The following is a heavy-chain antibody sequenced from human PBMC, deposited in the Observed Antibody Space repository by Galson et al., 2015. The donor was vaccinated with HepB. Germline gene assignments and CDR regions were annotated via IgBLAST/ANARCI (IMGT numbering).Heavy chain of an antibody. CDR2: IKSKTDGGTT. Sequence: SLRLSCAASGFTFSNAWMNWVRQAPGKGLEWVGRIKSKTDGGTTDYAATVNGRFTISRDDSKNTLYLQMNSLKTEDTAVYYCTTKFIQLWPSYYYYYGMDVWGQGTTVTVSS. CDR3: TTKFIQLWPSYYYYYGMDV. D-gene: IGHD5-18*01. J-gene: IGHJ6*02. V-gene: IGHV3-15*07. CDR1: GFTFSNAW.